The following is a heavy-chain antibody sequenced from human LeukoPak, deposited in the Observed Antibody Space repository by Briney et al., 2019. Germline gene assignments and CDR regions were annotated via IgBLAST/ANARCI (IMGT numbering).Heavy chain of an antibody. CDR3: ARDENTDGMDV. J-gene: IGHJ6*02. Sequence: GGSLRLSCSVSGFTFSSYAMSWVRQAPGKGLEWVSTTSGIGAGTYYADSVRGRFTISRDNAKNTLYLQMNSLRAEDTAVYYCARDENTDGMDVWGQGTTVTVSS. D-gene: IGHD2-8*02. V-gene: IGHV3-23*01. CDR1: GFTFSSYA. CDR2: TSGIGAGT.